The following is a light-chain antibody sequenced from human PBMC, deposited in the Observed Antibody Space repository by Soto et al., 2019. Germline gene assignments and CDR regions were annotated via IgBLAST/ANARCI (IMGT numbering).Light chain of an antibody. V-gene: IGKV1D-12*01. CDR1: QDIAAY. CDR3: QQAYSFPIT. Sequence: DIQVTQSPSSVSAAVGDRVTITCRASQDIAAYLAWYQHKPGRAPELLIHAASSLQSGVPSRFSGSGSGTDFTLTINSLQPEDFATYYCQQAYSFPITFGQGTQLEIK. J-gene: IGKJ5*01. CDR2: AAS.